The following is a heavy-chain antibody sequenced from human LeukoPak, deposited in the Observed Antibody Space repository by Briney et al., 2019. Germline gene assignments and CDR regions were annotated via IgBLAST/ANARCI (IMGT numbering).Heavy chain of an antibody. CDR2: IYYSGST. CDR3: AGGRAPGGPLRYFDWSPQTWFDP. J-gene: IGHJ5*02. CDR1: GGSVSSGSYY. D-gene: IGHD3-9*01. V-gene: IGHV4-61*01. Sequence: PSETLSLTCTVSGGSVSSGSYYWSWLRQPPGKGLEWIGYIYYSGSTNYNPSLKSRVTISVDTSKNQFSLKLSSVTAADTAVYYCAGGRAPGGPLRYFDWSPQTWFDPWGQGTLVTVSS.